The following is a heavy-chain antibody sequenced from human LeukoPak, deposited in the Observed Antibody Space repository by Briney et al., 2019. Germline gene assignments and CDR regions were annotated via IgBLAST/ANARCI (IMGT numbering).Heavy chain of an antibody. CDR3: VRQGANSGYYLFDY. J-gene: IGHJ4*02. Sequence: SETLSLTCTVSGGSISSYYWSWIRQPPGKGLEWIGYIYYSGSTNYNPSFKSRVTMSVDPSKNQFSLKLTSVTAADTATYYCVRQGANSGYYLFDYWGQGHLVIVSS. V-gene: IGHV4-59*08. CDR1: GGSISSYY. CDR2: IYYSGST. D-gene: IGHD6-25*01.